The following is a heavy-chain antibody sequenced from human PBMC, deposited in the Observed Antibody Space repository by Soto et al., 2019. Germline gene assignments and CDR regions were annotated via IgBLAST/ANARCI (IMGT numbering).Heavy chain of an antibody. CDR3: ARRYGSAIDY. J-gene: IGHJ4*02. CDR1: GGTISSWY. V-gene: IGHV4-59*08. Sequence: SETLSLTCTASGGTISSWYWSWIRQPPGKGLEWIGYIYYSGSTNCNPSLKSRVTISVDTSKNQFSLKLSSVTAADTAVYYCARRYGSAIDYWGQGGLVTVSS. D-gene: IGHD1-26*01. CDR2: IYYSGST.